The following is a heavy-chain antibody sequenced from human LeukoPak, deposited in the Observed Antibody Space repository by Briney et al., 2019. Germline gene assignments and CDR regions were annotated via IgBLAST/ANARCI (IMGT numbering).Heavy chain of an antibody. CDR3: TRDVFSLGDS. Sequence: PRGSLRLSCAASGFSLRNYGMHWVRHSPGKGLLWVSDINHDGSLRDYADSVKGRFTISKDIAENTAYLQMDSLGAEDTAIYYRTRDVFSLGDSWGQGTLVAVSS. CDR2: INHDGSLR. J-gene: IGHJ4*02. V-gene: IGHV3-74*01. D-gene: IGHD2/OR15-2a*01. CDR1: GFSLRNYG.